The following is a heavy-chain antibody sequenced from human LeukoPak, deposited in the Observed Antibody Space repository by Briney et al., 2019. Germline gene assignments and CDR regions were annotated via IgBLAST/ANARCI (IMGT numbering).Heavy chain of an antibody. CDR2: ISYDGSNR. V-gene: IGHV3-30*03. CDR3: ARAFVDYFGSGSLYGHHFYL. CDR1: GFTFSAYV. J-gene: IGHJ4*02. D-gene: IGHD3-10*01. Sequence: GGSLRLSCAGSGFTFSAYVMHWVRQSPGKGLEWVAVISYDGSNRYSADSVQVRFTISRDTFKNTLYLLMHSLRPEDTAVYYCARAFVDYFGSGSLYGHHFYLGGRGTLVRVS.